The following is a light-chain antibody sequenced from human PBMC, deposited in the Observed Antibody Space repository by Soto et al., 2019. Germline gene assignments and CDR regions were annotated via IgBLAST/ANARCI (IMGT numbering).Light chain of an antibody. CDR2: AAS. CDR3: QQYENLPT. V-gene: IGKV1-33*01. CDR1: QSISSY. J-gene: IGKJ5*01. Sequence: DIQMTQSPSSLSASVGDRVTITCRASQSISSYLNRYQQKPGKAPKLLIYAASSLQSGVPSRFSGSGSGTDFTFTISRLQPEDIATYYCQQYENLPTFGQGTRLEIK.